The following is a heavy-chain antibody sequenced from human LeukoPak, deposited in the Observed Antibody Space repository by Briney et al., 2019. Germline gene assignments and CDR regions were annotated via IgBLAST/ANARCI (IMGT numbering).Heavy chain of an antibody. CDR1: GYTFTAHY. D-gene: IGHD3-3*01. V-gene: IGHV1-2*02. CDR2: INPNSGGT. CDR3: ARVRGLRFLEWFYFDY. J-gene: IGHJ4*02. Sequence: ASVKVSCKASGYTFTAHYMHWVRQAPGQGLEWMGWINPNSGGTNYAQRFQGRVTMTRDTSISTAYMELSRLRSDDTAVYYCARVRGLRFLEWFYFDYWGQGTLVTVSS.